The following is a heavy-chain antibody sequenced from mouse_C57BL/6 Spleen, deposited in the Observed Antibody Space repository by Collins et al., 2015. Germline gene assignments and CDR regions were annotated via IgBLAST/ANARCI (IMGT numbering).Heavy chain of an antibody. D-gene: IGHD2-2*01. CDR1: GYTFTSYW. V-gene: IGHV1-64*01. CDR3: ARDRTLWLPDYFDY. CDR2: IHPNSGST. J-gene: IGHJ2*01. Sequence: QVQLQRPGAELVKPGASVKLSCKASGYTFTSYWMHWVKQRPGQGLEWIGMIHPNSGSTNYNEKFKSKATLTVDKSSSTAYMQLSSLTSEDSAVYYCARDRTLWLPDYFDYWGQGTTLTVSS.